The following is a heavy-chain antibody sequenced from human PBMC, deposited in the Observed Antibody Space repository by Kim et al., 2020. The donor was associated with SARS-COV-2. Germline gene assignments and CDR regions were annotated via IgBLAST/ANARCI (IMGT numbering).Heavy chain of an antibody. CDR3: ARDPSYSSGWYDY. Sequence: ASVKVSCKASGYTLTIYYMHWVRQAPGQGLEWMGNINPSGDSTADAQKFQGRLTMTRDTSTSTVYMELSSLGSEDTAVYYCARDPSYSSGWYDYWGQGTL. CDR1: GYTLTIYY. J-gene: IGHJ4*02. V-gene: IGHV1-46*01. D-gene: IGHD6-19*01. CDR2: INPSGDST.